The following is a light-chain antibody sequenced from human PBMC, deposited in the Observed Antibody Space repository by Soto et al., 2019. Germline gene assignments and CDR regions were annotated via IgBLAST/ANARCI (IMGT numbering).Light chain of an antibody. J-gene: IGKJ1*01. CDR3: QHYNSYSEA. CDR1: QSISSW. CDR2: DAS. Sequence: DIQMTQSPSTLSASVGDRVTITCRASQSISSWLAWYQQKPGKAPNLLIYDASNLGSGVPSRFSGSGSGTEFTLTISSLQPDDFATYYCQHYNSYSEAFGQGTKVDI. V-gene: IGKV1-5*01.